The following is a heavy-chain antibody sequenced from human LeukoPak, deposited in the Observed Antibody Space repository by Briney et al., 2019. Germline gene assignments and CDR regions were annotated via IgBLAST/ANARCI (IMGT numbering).Heavy chain of an antibody. CDR1: GFNFRHAA. CDR3: VKDIELSA. CDR2: ISFSGDNA. Sequence: PGGSLRLSCAVSGFNFRHAAMTWGRQVPGKALEWVGLISFSGDNAYYADSVKGRFTISRDNSNDSLSLHMNSLRVEDTAMYYCVKDIELSAWGLGTMVTVSS. J-gene: IGHJ3*01. V-gene: IGHV3-23*01. D-gene: IGHD3-16*02.